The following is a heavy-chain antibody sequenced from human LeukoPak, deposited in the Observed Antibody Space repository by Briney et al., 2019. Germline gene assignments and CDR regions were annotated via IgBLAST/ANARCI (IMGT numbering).Heavy chain of an antibody. CDR1: GGSIRSHH. CDR2: TFYTGAT. J-gene: IGHJ5*02. Sequence: NPSETLSLTCTVSGGSIRSHHWTWIRQAPGKRREWIGYTFYTGATYYNPSLRSRVTISIDTSKNQFSLKVTSVTTADTAVYYCAKRDRGGWFDPWGQGTLVTVSS. CDR3: AKRDRGGWFDP. D-gene: IGHD1-1*01. V-gene: IGHV4-59*11.